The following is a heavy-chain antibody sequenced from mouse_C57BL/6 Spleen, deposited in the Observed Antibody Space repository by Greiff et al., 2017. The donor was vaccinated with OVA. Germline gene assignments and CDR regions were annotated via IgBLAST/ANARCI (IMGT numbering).Heavy chain of an antibody. V-gene: IGHV1-64*01. J-gene: IGHJ3*01. CDR1: GYTFTSYW. CDR3: AREDDYVWFAY. Sequence: QVQLQQPGAELVKPGASVKLSCKASGYTFTSYWMHWVKQRPGQGLEWIGMIHPNSGSTNYNEKFKSKATLTVYKSSSTAYMQLSSLTSEDSAVYYCAREDDYVWFAYWGQGTLVTVSA. D-gene: IGHD2-4*01. CDR2: IHPNSGST.